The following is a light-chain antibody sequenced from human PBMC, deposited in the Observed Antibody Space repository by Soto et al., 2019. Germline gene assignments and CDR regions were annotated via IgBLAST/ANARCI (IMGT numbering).Light chain of an antibody. Sequence: EIVMTQSPATLSVSPGERATLSCRASQSISSSYLAWYQQKPGQAPRLLMYGASSRATGIPDRFSGSGSGTDFILTISRLEPEDFAVYYCQQYGSSPRTFGQGTKVDIK. J-gene: IGKJ1*01. V-gene: IGKV3-20*01. CDR3: QQYGSSPRT. CDR2: GAS. CDR1: QSISSSY.